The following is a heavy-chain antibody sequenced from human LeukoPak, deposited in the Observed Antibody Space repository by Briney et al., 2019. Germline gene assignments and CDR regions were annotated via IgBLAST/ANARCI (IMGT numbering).Heavy chain of an antibody. J-gene: IGHJ4*02. V-gene: IGHV4-59*01. CDR1: GGSISSYY. Sequence: SETLSLTCTVSGGSISSYYWTWIRQPPGKGLEWIGSLYYSGSTNYNPTLKSRVTISVDTSKNQFSLKLSSVTAADTAVYYCARRHVEYSSSSDPYYFDYWGQGTLVTVSS. CDR3: ARRHVEYSSSSDPYYFDY. CDR2: LYYSGST. D-gene: IGHD6-6*01.